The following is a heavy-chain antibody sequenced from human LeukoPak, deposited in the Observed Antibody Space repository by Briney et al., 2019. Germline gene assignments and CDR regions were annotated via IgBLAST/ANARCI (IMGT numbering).Heavy chain of an antibody. J-gene: IGHJ4*02. CDR1: GFTFSSYA. CDR3: ARATDYFDY. Sequence: GGSLRLSCAASGFTFSSYAMSWVRQAPGKGLEWVSVIYSGGSTYYADSVKGRFTISRDNAKNSLYLQMNSLRAEDTAVYYCARATDYFDYWGQGTLVTVSS. CDR2: IYSGGST. V-gene: IGHV3-66*01.